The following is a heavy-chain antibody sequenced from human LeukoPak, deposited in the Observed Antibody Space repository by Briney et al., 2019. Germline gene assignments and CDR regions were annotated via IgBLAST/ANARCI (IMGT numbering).Heavy chain of an antibody. CDR1: GFIFNNAY. CDR2: ISYDGSNK. V-gene: IGHV3-30-3*01. J-gene: IGHJ4*02. Sequence: PGGSLRLSCAASGFIFNNAYMKWVRQAPGKGLEWVAVISYDGSNKYYADSVKGRFTISRDNSKNTLYLQMNSLRAEDTAVYYCARGGRDGYNSPFVGLGYWGQGTLVTVSS. D-gene: IGHD5-24*01. CDR3: ARGGRDGYNSPFVGLGY.